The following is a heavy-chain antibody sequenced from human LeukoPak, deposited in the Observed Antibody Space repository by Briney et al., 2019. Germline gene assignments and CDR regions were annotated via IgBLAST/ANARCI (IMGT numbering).Heavy chain of an antibody. CDR1: GGSVTSGTYH. Sequence: SETLSLTCSVSGGSVTSGTYHWGWIRQPPGKGLEWLGSVYFDGGTHYNPSLQSRVTVSVDTSKSQFSLRLSSVTAADTALYYCARDHYYDGRGRFDPWGEGTLVTVSS. CDR3: ARDHYYDGRGRFDP. CDR2: VYFDGGT. J-gene: IGHJ5*02. V-gene: IGHV4-39*07. D-gene: IGHD3-16*01.